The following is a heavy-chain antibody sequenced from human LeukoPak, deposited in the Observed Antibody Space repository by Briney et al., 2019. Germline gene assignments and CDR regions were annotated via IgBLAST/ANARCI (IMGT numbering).Heavy chain of an antibody. CDR1: GYSFTNYY. CDR3: ARDQGLTGYFDY. J-gene: IGHJ4*02. CDR2: INPSGGST. V-gene: IGHV1-46*01. D-gene: IGHD3-9*01. Sequence: GASVKVSCETSGYSFTNYYMHWVRQAPGQGLEWMGIINPSGGSTNYAQKFQGRVTMTRDTSTSTVYMELSSLRSEDTAVYYCARDQGLTGYFDYWGQGTLVTVSS.